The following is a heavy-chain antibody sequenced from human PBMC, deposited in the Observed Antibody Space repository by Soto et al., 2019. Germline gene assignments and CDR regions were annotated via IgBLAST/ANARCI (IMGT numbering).Heavy chain of an antibody. V-gene: IGHV4-59*01. CDR2: MHYSGAS. Sequence: SSETLSLTCIVSGASMNNYYGSWVRQPPGKGLEWIGYMHYSGASNSNPSLKGRVSISIDTSKNQISLKLTSVTAADTAVYYCVRSGHSFGGVMWGQGTLVTVLL. CDR1: GASMNNYY. CDR3: VRSGHSFGGVM. J-gene: IGHJ4*02. D-gene: IGHD3-16*01.